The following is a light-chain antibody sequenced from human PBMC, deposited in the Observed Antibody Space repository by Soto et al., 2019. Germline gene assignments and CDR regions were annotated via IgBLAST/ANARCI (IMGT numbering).Light chain of an antibody. V-gene: IGKV3-20*01. CDR1: QSVSSSY. Sequence: EIVLTQSPGTLSLSPGERATLSCRASQSVSSSYLAWYQQKPGQAPRLLIYGASSRATGIPDRFSGIGSGRDFKLTISTLEPEDFAVYYCQQYRSSPPFTFGPGTKVDIK. CDR2: GAS. CDR3: QQYRSSPPFT. J-gene: IGKJ3*01.